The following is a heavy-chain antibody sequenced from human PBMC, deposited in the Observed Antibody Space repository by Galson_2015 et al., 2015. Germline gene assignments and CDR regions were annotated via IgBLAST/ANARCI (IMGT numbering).Heavy chain of an antibody. V-gene: IGHV1-2*06. CDR1: GYTFTGYY. Sequence: SVKVSCKASGYTFTGYYMHWVRQAPGQGLEWMGRVNPNSGGTNYAQKFQGRVTMTRDTSISTAYMELSRLRSDDTAVYYCARVSYGDYVGNAFDIWGQGTMVTVSS. J-gene: IGHJ3*02. D-gene: IGHD4-17*01. CDR2: VNPNSGGT. CDR3: ARVSYGDYVGNAFDI.